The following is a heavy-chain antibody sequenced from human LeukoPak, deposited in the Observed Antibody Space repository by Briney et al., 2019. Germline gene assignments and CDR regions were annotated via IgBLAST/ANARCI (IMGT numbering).Heavy chain of an antibody. V-gene: IGHV5-51*01. D-gene: IGHD6-13*01. Sequence: GESLKISCKGSGYNFSDYGIGWVRQMPGKGLEWMGLIDPGDSHAIYSPSFQGQVTISADKSISAAYLQWSSLKASDTAMYYCARHGVGAGLAAAYIWGQGTLLTVSS. CDR2: IDPGDSHA. CDR1: GYNFSDYG. J-gene: IGHJ4*02. CDR3: ARHGVGAGLAAAYI.